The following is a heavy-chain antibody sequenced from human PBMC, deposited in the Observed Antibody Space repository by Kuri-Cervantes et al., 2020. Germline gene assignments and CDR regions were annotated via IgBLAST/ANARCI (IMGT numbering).Heavy chain of an antibody. D-gene: IGHD6-19*01. CDR1: GFSLITSGVG. V-gene: IGHV2-5*02. Sequence: SGPTLVKPTQTLTLTCTFSGFSLITSGVGVGWIRQPPGKALEWPALIYWDDDKRYSTSLKTRLTISKDTSKNQVVLTMTNMDPVDTATYYCARSRNPGSGQYYFDYWGQGTLVTVSS. J-gene: IGHJ4*02. CDR3: ARSRNPGSGQYYFDY. CDR2: IYWDDDK.